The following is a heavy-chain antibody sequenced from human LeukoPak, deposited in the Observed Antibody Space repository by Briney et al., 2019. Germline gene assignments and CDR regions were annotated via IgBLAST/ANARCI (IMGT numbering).Heavy chain of an antibody. CDR3: AQGATTPRGAFGL. CDR1: GYTFTNYY. V-gene: IGHV1-2*02. D-gene: IGHD1-26*01. J-gene: IGHJ3*01. CDR2: INPDSGGT. Sequence: ASVKVSCKASGYTFTNYYIHWIRQAPGQGLEWMGSINPDSGGTNSAQRFQGRVTMTRDTSIRTAYMELSRLSSDDTAVYYCAQGATTPRGAFGLWGQGTMITVSS.